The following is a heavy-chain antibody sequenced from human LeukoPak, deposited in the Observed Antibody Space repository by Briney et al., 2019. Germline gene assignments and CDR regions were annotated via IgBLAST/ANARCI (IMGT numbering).Heavy chain of an antibody. CDR2: ILGSGGST. Sequence: GGSLRLSCAASGFTFSNYAMSWVRQAPGKGLEWVSAILGSGGSTYYADSVRGRFTVSRDNSKSTLYLQMNSLRAEDTALYYCAKWGDYDVLTGYYVPDYWGQGTLVTVSS. V-gene: IGHV3-23*01. D-gene: IGHD3-9*01. CDR1: GFTFSNYA. J-gene: IGHJ4*02. CDR3: AKWGDYDVLTGYYVPDY.